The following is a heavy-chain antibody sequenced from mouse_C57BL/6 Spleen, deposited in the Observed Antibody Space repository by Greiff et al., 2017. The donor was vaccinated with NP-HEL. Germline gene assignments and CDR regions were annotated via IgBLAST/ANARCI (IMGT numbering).Heavy chain of an antibody. CDR3: ARGTGLRYFDV. V-gene: IGHV1-82*01. CDR1: GYAFSSSW. Sequence: VQLQQSGPELVKPGASVKISCKASGYAFSSSWMNWVKQRPGKGLEWIGRIYPGDGDTNYNGKFKGKATLTADKSSSTAYMQLSSLTSEDSAVYFCARGTGLRYFDVWGTGTTVTVSS. D-gene: IGHD2-4*01. J-gene: IGHJ1*03. CDR2: IYPGDGDT.